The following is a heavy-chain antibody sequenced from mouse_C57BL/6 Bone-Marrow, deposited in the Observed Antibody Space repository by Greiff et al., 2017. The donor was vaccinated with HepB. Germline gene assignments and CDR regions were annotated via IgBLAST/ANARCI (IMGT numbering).Heavy chain of an antibody. Sequence: QVQLKESGPELVKPGASVKISCTASGYAFSSSWMNWVKQRPGKGLEWIGRIYPGDGDTNYNGKFKGKATLTADKSSSTAYMQLSTLTSEDSAVYFGAKFGSSSWYFDVWGTGTTVTVSS. CDR1: GYAFSSSW. D-gene: IGHD1-1*01. J-gene: IGHJ1*03. CDR2: IYPGDGDT. CDR3: AKFGSSSWYFDV. V-gene: IGHV1-82*01.